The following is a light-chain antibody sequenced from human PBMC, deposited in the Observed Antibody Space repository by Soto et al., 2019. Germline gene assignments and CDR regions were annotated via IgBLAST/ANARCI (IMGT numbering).Light chain of an antibody. CDR1: SSDVGGYNY. Sequence: QSALTQPPSASGSPGQSVTISCTGTSSDVGGYNYVSWYQQHPGKAPKLMIYEVSKRPSGVPDRFSGSKSGNTASLTVSGLQAEDEADYYCSSYAGSNNFDVFGTGTKPPS. V-gene: IGLV2-8*01. CDR3: SSYAGSNNFDV. J-gene: IGLJ1*01. CDR2: EVS.